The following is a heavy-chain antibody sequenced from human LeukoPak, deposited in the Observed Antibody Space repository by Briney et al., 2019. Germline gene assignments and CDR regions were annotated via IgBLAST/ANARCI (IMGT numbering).Heavy chain of an antibody. CDR2: INPNSGGT. D-gene: IGHD3-3*01. V-gene: IGHV1-2*02. J-gene: IGHJ6*03. CDR3: ARGFLEPYYYYYMDV. CDR1: GYTFTGYY. Sequence: GASVKVSCKASGYTFTGYYMHWVRQAPGQGLEWMGWINPNSGGTNYAQKFQGRVTMTRDTSISTAYMELSRLRSDDTAVYYCARGFLEPYYYYYMDVWGKGTTVTVPS.